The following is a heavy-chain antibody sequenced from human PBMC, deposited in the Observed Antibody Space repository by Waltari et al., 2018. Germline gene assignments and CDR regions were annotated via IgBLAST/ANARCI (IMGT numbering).Heavy chain of an antibody. CDR1: EFTFSSYR. CDR2: ISSSSTTI. J-gene: IGHJ6*04. D-gene: IGHD3-10*01. CDR3: ARENYYGSGTYPMDV. Sequence: EVQLVESGGGLVQPGGSLRLSCAASEFTFSSYRMNWVRQAPGKGLEWVSDISSSSTTIYYADYVKGRFTISRDNAKNSLYLQMNSLRDEDTAVYYCARENYYGSGTYPMDVWGKGTTVTVSS. V-gene: IGHV3-48*02.